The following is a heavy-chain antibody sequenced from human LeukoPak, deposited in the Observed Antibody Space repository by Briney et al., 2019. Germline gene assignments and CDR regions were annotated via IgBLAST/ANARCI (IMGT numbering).Heavy chain of an antibody. CDR3: VELGITMIGGV. CDR1: GFTFSSYS. D-gene: IGHD3-10*02. V-gene: IGHV3-21*01. CDR2: ISSSSSYI. J-gene: IGHJ6*04. Sequence: GGSLRLSCAASGFTFSSYSMNWVRQAPGKGLEWVSSISSSSSYIYYADSVKGRFTISRDNAKNSLYLQMNSLRAEDTAVYYCVELGITMIGGVWGKGTTVTISS.